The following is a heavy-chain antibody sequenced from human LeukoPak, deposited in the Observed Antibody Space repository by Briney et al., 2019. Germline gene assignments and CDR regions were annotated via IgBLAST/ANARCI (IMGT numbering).Heavy chain of an antibody. CDR2: INQDGTEK. D-gene: IGHD5-18*01. J-gene: IGHJ4*02. CDR3: ARVLPGYYFDY. Sequence: TGGSLRLSCAASGFTFSSYWMSWVRQAPGEGLEWVAKINQDGTEKAYVDSVRGRFTISRDNAKNSLFLQMNSLRAEDTAVYYCARVLPGYYFDYWGQGTLVTVSS. V-gene: IGHV3-7*03. CDR1: GFTFSSYW.